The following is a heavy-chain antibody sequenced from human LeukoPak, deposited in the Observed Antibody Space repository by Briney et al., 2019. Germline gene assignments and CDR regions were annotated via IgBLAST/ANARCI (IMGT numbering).Heavy chain of an antibody. J-gene: IGHJ4*02. CDR2: ISYDGSNK. D-gene: IGHD6-19*01. V-gene: IGHV3-30*03. CDR3: ARDLAGAVAGTPDY. Sequence: AGGSLRLSCAASGFTFSSYGMHWVRQAPGKGLEWVAVISYDGSNKYYADSVKGRFTISRDNSKNTLYLQMNSLRAEDTAVYYCARDLAGAVAGTPDYWGQGTLVTVSS. CDR1: GFTFSSYG.